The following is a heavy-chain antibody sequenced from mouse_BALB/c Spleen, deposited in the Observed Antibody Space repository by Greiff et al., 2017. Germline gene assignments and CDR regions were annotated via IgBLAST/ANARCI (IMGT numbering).Heavy chain of an antibody. CDR1: GFTFSSYA. CDR2: ISSGGST. CDR3: ARGGYGRYFDV. J-gene: IGHJ1*01. D-gene: IGHD2-14*01. Sequence: EVQLVESGGGLVKPGGSLKLSCAASGFTFSSYAMSWVRQTPEKRLEWVASISSGGSTYYPDSVKGRFTISRDNARNILYLQMSSLRSEDTAMYYCARGGYGRYFDVWGAGTTVTVSS. V-gene: IGHV5-6-5*01.